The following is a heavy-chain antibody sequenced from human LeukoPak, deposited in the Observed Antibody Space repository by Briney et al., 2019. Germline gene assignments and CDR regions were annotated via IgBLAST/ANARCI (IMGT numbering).Heavy chain of an antibody. V-gene: IGHV3-74*01. D-gene: IGHD2-2*01. CDR2: INADVSST. CDR3: ARDRCSSTSCHYDY. Sequence: PGGSLRLSCAASGFTFSDYWMHWVRQVPGKGLVWVSRINADVSSTSYADSVKGRFTISRDNAKNTLYLQMNSLRAEDTAVYYCARDRCSSTSCHYDYWGQGTLVTVSS. J-gene: IGHJ4*02. CDR1: GFTFSDYW.